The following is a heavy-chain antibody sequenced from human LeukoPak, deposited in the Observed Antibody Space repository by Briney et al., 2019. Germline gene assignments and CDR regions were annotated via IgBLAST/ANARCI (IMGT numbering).Heavy chain of an antibody. Sequence: SETLSLTCAVYGGSFSGYYWSWIRQPPGKGLEWIGEINHSGSTNYNPSLKSPVTISVDTSKNQFSLKLSSVTAADTAVYYCARGPRARYCSGGSCSDIFDYWGQGTLVTVSS. D-gene: IGHD2-15*01. CDR2: INHSGST. J-gene: IGHJ4*02. V-gene: IGHV4-34*01. CDR3: ARGPRARYCSGGSCSDIFDY. CDR1: GGSFSGYY.